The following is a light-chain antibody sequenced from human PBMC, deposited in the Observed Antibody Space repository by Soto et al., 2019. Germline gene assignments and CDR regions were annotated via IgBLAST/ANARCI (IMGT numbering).Light chain of an antibody. CDR3: RQYGSSPSYT. J-gene: IGKJ2*01. Sequence: EIVLTQSPGTLSLSPGERATLSCRASQSLSSYLAWYHQKPGQAPRLLIYGASSRATGIPDRFSGSGSGTDFTLTISRLEHEDFAVYYCRQYGSSPSYTFGQGTKLEIK. V-gene: IGKV3-20*01. CDR2: GAS. CDR1: QSLSSY.